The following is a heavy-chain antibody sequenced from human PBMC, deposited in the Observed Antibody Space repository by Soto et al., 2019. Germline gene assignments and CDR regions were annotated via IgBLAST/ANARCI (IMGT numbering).Heavy chain of an antibody. CDR3: VRVYRYDQNDY. V-gene: IGHV3-7*02. Sequence: GGSLRLSCAASGLTFSSYWMAWVRQTGKGLEWVANINSDGSGKYYVDSVEGRFTISRDNAKNSLYLEMNSLRVEDSAVYYCVRVYRYDQNDYWGQGAQVTVSS. J-gene: IGHJ4*02. CDR2: INSDGSGK. CDR1: GLTFSSYW. D-gene: IGHD3-16*02.